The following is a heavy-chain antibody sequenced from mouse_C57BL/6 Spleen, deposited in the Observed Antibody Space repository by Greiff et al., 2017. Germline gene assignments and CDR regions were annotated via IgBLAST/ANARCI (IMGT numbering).Heavy chain of an antibody. CDR2: INPSNGGT. CDR3: ARSYYYGSSYGAWFAY. V-gene: IGHV1-53*01. D-gene: IGHD1-1*01. Sequence: QVQLQQPGTELVKPGASVKLSCKASGYTFPSYWMHWVKQRPGQGLEWIGNINPSNGGTNYNEKFKSKATLTVDKSSSTAYMQLSSLTSEDSAVYYCARSYYYGSSYGAWFAYWGQGTLVTVSA. CDR1: GYTFPSYW. J-gene: IGHJ3*01.